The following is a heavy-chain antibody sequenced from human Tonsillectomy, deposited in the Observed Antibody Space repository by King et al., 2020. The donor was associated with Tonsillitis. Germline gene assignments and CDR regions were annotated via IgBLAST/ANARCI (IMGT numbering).Heavy chain of an antibody. CDR1: GFTFSSYG. V-gene: IGHV3-30*03. CDR3: ARPPLAIGERYPWFDY. Sequence: QLVQSGGGVVQPGRSLRLSCAASGFTFSSYGMHWVRQAPGKGLEWVAVISYDGSNKYYADSVKGRFTISRDNSKNTLYLQMNSLRAEDTAVYYCARPPLAIGERYPWFDYWGQGTLVTVSS. J-gene: IGHJ4*02. CDR2: ISYDGSNK. D-gene: IGHD3-10*01.